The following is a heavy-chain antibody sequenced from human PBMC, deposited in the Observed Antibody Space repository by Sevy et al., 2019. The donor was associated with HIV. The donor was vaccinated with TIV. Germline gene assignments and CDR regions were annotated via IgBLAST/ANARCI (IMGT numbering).Heavy chain of an antibody. J-gene: IGHJ4*02. CDR3: VRDGGCSSSSCLLYFDY. CDR2: ISSSSNYI. CDR1: GFTFSKYP. D-gene: IGHD2-15*01. V-gene: IGHV3-21*01. Sequence: GGSLRLSCVVSGFTFSKYPMNWARQAPGKGLEWVSSISSSSNYIYYGDSVKGRFTSSRDNAKNSLYLQMNSLRADDTAVYYCVRDGGCSSSSCLLYFDYWGQGILVTVSS.